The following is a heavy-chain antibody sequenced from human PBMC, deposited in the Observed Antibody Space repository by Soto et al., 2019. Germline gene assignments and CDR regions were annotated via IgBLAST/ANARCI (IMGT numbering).Heavy chain of an antibody. CDR2: ISQSGST. V-gene: IGHV4-34*01. CDR3: ARGSGIAVIPGELEDVHYDY. D-gene: IGHD2-2*01. J-gene: IGHJ4*02. Sequence: QVQLQQWGAGLLKPSETLSLTCAVYGQSFSGHTWSWIRQSPGKGLEWIGAISQSGSTYYNPSLKTRVTISADAPTNQFSLTLNSVTAADTGVFYCARGSGIAVIPGELEDVHYDYWGQGTLVSVSS. CDR1: GQSFSGHT.